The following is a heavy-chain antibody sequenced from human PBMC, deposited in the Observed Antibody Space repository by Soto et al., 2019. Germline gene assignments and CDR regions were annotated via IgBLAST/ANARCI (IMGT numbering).Heavy chain of an antibody. CDR2: ISSSSSYI. Sequence: GGSLRLSCAASGFTFSSYSMNWVRQAPGKGLEWVSSISSSSSYIYYADSVKGRFTISRDNAKNSLYLQMNSLRAEDTAVYYCARDLSPRMYDAGYFDYWGQGTLVTVSS. CDR3: ARDLSPRMYDAGYFDY. CDR1: GFTFSSYS. J-gene: IGHJ4*02. D-gene: IGHD2-8*01. V-gene: IGHV3-21*01.